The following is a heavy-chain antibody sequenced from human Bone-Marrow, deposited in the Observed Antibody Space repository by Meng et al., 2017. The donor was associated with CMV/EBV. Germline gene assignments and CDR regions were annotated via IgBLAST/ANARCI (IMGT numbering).Heavy chain of an antibody. CDR1: GYMFTDYY. D-gene: IGHD3-3*01. CDR2: INPNSGGT. CDR3: ARVRTRTIFGVVDYYFDY. J-gene: IGHJ4*02. Sequence: ASVKVSCKASGYMFTDYYMHWVRQAPGQGLEWMGRINPNSGGTKFSQNFQGRVTMTRDTSVSTAYMELSRLKSDDTAVYYCARVRTRTIFGVVDYYFDYWGQGPLVTVSS. V-gene: IGHV1-2*06.